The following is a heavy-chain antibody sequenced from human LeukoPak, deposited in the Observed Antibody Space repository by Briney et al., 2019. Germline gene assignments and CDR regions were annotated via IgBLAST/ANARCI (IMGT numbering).Heavy chain of an antibody. J-gene: IGHJ4*02. CDR1: GFTFSSYA. D-gene: IGHD6-19*01. CDR2: ISGSGGTT. Sequence: SGGSLRLSCAASGFTFSSYAMSWVRQAPGKGLEWVSAISGSGGTTYYADSVKGRFTISRDNSKNTLHLQMNSLRAEDTAVYYCAKDGQWLVPRGVDYWGQGTLATVSS. CDR3: AKDGQWLVPRGVDY. V-gene: IGHV3-23*01.